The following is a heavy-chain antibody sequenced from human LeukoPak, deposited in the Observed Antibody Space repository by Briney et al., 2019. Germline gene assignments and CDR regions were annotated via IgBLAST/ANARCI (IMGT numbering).Heavy chain of an antibody. D-gene: IGHD2-2*01. V-gene: IGHV3-73*01. CDR3: TRHVQVDPAATAPTYDYYYYYMDV. CDR2: IRSKANSYAT. CDR1: GFTFSGSA. J-gene: IGHJ6*03. Sequence: GGSLRLSCAASGFTFSGSAMHWVRQASGKGLEWVGRIRSKANSYATAYAASVKGRFTISRDDSKNTAYLQMNSLKTEDTAVYYCTRHVQVDPAATAPTYDYYYYYMDVWGKGTTVTISS.